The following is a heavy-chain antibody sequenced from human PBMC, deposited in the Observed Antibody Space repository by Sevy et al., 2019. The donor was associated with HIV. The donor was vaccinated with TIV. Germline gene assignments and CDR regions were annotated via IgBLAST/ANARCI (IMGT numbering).Heavy chain of an antibody. D-gene: IGHD3-3*01. CDR3: ARGSYDFWSGYYASINYYYYYGMDV. J-gene: IGHJ6*02. CDR2: ISSSGSNI. V-gene: IGHV3-11*01. Sequence: GGSLRLSCAASGFTFSDYYMSWIRQAPGKGLEWVSYISSSGSNIYYADSVKGRFTISRDNAKNSLYLQMNSLRAEDTAVYYCARGSYDFWSGYYASINYYYYYGMDVWGQGTTVTVSS. CDR1: GFTFSDYY.